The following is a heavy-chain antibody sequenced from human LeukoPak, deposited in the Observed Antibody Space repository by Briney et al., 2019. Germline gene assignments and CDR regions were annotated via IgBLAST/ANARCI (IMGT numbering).Heavy chain of an antibody. V-gene: IGHV3-23*01. CDR1: GFAFNTFA. CDR3: ARDQSPHYYDSSGYGAFNL. J-gene: IGHJ3*01. Sequence: SGGSRRLSCVPSGFAFNTFAMNWVRQAPGKGLEWVSGISASGSRTYYGKSVKGRFTISRDNSKNTLFLQMNNLRGDDTARYFCARDQSPHYYDSSGYGAFNLWGQGTMATVSS. D-gene: IGHD3-22*01. CDR2: ISASGSRT.